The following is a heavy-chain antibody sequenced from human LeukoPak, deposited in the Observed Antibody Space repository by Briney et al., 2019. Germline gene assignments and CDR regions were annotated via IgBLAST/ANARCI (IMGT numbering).Heavy chain of an antibody. V-gene: IGHV3-66*01. Sequence: GGSLRLSCAASGFIVSSNHINWVRQTPAKGLEWVSITYSGDTTYYADSVKGRFTISRDNSKNTLYLQMNSLRAEDTAVYYCAKEVAAAGSRPGRGYFDYWGQGTLVTVSS. CDR1: GFIVSSNH. J-gene: IGHJ4*02. D-gene: IGHD6-13*01. CDR3: AKEVAAAGSRPGRGYFDY. CDR2: TYSGDTT.